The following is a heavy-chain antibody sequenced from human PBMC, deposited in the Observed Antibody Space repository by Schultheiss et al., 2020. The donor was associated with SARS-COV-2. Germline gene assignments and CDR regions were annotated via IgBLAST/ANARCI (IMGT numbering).Heavy chain of an antibody. CDR3: ARSGRYFQH. CDR2: IYYNGNT. Sequence: SETLSLTCTVSGGSISSYYWSWIRQPPGKGLEWIGYIYYNGNTNCNPSLKSRVTISVDTSMNQFSLKVNSATAADTAVYYCARSGRYFQHWAQGTLVTVSS. J-gene: IGHJ1*01. CDR1: GGSISSYY. D-gene: IGHD1-1*01. V-gene: IGHV4-59*12.